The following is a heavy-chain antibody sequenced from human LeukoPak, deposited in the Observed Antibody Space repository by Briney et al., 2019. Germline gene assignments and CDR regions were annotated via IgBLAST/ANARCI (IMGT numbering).Heavy chain of an antibody. V-gene: IGHV5-51*01. CDR3: AIFDFLFGEIDNWFDP. J-gene: IGHJ5*02. CDR2: IYPGDSDT. CDR1: GYNFTIYW. Sequence: GESLKISCQSSGYNFTIYWIGWVRQMPGKGLEWMGIIYPGDSDTRYSPSFQGQVTISADKSISTAYLQWSSLKASDTAMCYCAIFDFLFGEIDNWFDPWGQGTQVTVSS. D-gene: IGHD3-16*01.